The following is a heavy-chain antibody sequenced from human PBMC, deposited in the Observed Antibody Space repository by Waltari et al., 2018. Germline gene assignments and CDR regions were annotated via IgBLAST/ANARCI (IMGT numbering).Heavy chain of an antibody. J-gene: IGHJ4*02. CDR1: GGSFSGYY. CDR3: ARVRYDFWSGYLTIDY. D-gene: IGHD3-3*01. V-gene: IGHV4-34*01. Sequence: QVQLQQWGAGLLKPSETLSLTCAVYGGSFSGYYWSWFRQPPGKGLEWSGEINHSGSTNYNPSLKSRVTISVDTYKNQFSLKLSSVTAADTAVYYCARVRYDFWSGYLTIDYWGQGTLVTVSS. CDR2: INHSGST.